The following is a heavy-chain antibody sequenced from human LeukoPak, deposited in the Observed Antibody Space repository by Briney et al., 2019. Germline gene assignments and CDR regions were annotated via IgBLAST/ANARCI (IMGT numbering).Heavy chain of an antibody. V-gene: IGHV3-74*03. J-gene: IGHJ3*02. Sequence: GGSLRLSCATSGFTFSSYWMHWVRQVPGKGLVWVSRVNTDGSSTTYTESVKGRFTISRDNAKNTLFLQMNSLRGEDTAIYYCAKWMVRRDFWSGAFDIWGQGTMVTV. D-gene: IGHD3-3*01. CDR2: VNTDGSST. CDR1: GFTFSSYW. CDR3: AKWMVRRDFWSGAFDI.